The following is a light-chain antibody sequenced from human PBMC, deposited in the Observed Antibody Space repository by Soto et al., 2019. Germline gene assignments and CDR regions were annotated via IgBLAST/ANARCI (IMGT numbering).Light chain of an antibody. CDR2: DVS. CDR1: SNDVGGYNY. V-gene: IGLV2-14*01. CDR3: SSNTSSSPLLV. Sequence: QSALTQPASVSGSPGQSITISCTGTSNDVGGYNYVSWYQQHPGKAPKLMIYDVSNRPSGVSNRFSGSKSGNTASLTISGLQAEDAADYYCSSNTSSSPLLVFGGGTKLTVL. J-gene: IGLJ2*01.